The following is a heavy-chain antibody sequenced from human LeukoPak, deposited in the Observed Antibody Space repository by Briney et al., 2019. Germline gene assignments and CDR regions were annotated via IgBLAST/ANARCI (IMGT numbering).Heavy chain of an antibody. V-gene: IGHV3-33*01. Sequence: GRSLRLSCAASGFIFSTYGTHWVRQAPGKGLEWVAVIWADGSSTDYADSVKGRFTISKDNSKNTLYLQMNSLRAEDTAVYYCARSGGGTYFDNWGQGTLVTVSS. CDR2: IWADGSST. CDR1: GFIFSTYG. CDR3: ARSGGGTYFDN. D-gene: IGHD2-15*01. J-gene: IGHJ4*02.